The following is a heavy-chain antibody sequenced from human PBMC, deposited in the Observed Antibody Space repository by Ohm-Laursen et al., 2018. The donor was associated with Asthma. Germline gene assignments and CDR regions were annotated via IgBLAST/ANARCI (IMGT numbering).Heavy chain of an antibody. V-gene: IGHV3-30-3*01. CDR1: GFTFSSYA. J-gene: IGHJ3*02. CDR3: ARAGLYCSGGSCQTSDAFDI. Sequence: SLRLSCAASGFTFSSYAMHWVRQAPGKGLEWVAVISYDGSNKYYADSVKGRFTISRDNSKNTLYLQMNSLRAEDTAVYYCARAGLYCSGGSCQTSDAFDIWGQGTMVTVSS. CDR2: ISYDGSNK. D-gene: IGHD2-15*01.